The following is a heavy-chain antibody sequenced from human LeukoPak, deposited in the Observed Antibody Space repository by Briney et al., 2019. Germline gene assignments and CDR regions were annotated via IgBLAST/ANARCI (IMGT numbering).Heavy chain of an antibody. CDR1: GGSITSSNYY. D-gene: IGHD3-10*01. J-gene: IGHJ4*02. CDR2: FYYSGST. CDR3: ARDTYYYGSGSYDY. Sequence: PSETLSLTCTVSGGSITSSNYYWGWIRQPPGKGLEWIGSFYYSGSTNYNPSLKSRVTISVDTSKNQFSLKLSSVTAADTAVCYCARDTYYYGSGSYDYWGQGTLVTVSS. V-gene: IGHV4-39*01.